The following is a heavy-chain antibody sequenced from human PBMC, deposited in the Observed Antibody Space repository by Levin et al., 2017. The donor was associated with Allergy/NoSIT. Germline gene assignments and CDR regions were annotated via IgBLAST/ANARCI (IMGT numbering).Heavy chain of an antibody. V-gene: IGHV3-23*01. CDR2: ISVSGGTI. D-gene: IGHD1-26*01. CDR1: GFMLSTYA. J-gene: IGHJ4*02. CDR3: AKDDGARLKDSFDY. Sequence: GESLKISCEASGFMLSTYAMSWVRQAPGKGLEWVSSISVSGGTIYYADSVKDRFTVSRDNSKNTLYLQMNSLRADDTALYYCAKDDGARLKDSFDYWGQGALVTVSP.